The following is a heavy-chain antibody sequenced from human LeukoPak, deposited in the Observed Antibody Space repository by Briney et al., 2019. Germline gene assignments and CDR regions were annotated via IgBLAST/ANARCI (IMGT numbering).Heavy chain of an antibody. V-gene: IGHV5-51*01. Sequence: GESLKISCKGSGYSFTNTWIAWVRQMPGKGLEWMGSIFPADPDTRNSPSFRGQVTISADKSTSTAYLQWSSLKASDTAIYYCARVGYSSYGMDVWGKGTTVTVSS. CDR2: IFPADPDT. CDR1: GYSFTNTW. CDR3: ARVGYSSYGMDV. J-gene: IGHJ6*03. D-gene: IGHD3-22*01.